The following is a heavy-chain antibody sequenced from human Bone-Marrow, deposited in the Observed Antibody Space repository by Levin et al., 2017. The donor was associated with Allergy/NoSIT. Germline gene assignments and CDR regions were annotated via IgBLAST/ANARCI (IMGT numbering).Heavy chain of an antibody. V-gene: IGHV4-34*01. CDR3: AREGTPQSWDY. D-gene: IGHD1-14*01. J-gene: IGHJ4*02. CDR1: GGSFSGYY. Sequence: GSLRLSCAVSGGSFSGYYWSWIRQTPGKGLEWIGEINHSGGTTYNPSLKSRVTMSVDTSNNQFALRLSSLTAADTAVYYCAREGTPQSWDYWGQGTLVTVSS. CDR2: INHSGGT.